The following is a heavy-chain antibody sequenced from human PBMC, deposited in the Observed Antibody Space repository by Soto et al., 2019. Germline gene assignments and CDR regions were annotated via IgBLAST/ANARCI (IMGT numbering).Heavy chain of an antibody. J-gene: IGHJ6*03. CDR3: AREGYGTSTSYYYYYYMDV. CDR2: ISSSSSTI. D-gene: IGHD5-18*01. CDR1: GFTFSSYS. V-gene: IGHV3-48*01. Sequence: GGSLRLSCAASGFTFSSYSMNWVRQAPGKGLEWVSYISSSSSTIYYADSVKGRFTISRDNAKNSLYLQMNSLRAEDTAVYYCAREGYGTSTSYYYYYYMDVWGKGTTVTVSS.